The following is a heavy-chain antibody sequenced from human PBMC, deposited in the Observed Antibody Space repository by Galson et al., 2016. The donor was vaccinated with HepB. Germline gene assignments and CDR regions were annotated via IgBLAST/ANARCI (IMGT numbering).Heavy chain of an antibody. CDR1: GFTFNSFA. CDR2: ISYDGNIK. Sequence: SLRLSCAASGFTFNSFAMHWVRQAPGKGLEWVAVISYDGNIKYYADSVRGRFTISRDNSKNTLYLQMNSLRAEDTALYYCARDLRSALRFLDWYLYYYGMDVWGQGTTVTVSS. V-gene: IGHV3-30*14. D-gene: IGHD3-3*01. CDR3: ARDLRSALRFLDWYLYYYGMDV. J-gene: IGHJ6*02.